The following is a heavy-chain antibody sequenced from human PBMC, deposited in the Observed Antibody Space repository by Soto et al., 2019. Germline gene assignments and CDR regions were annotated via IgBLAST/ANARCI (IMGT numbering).Heavy chain of an antibody. J-gene: IGHJ6*02. CDR1: GFTFSSYG. V-gene: IGHV3-33*01. Sequence: GGSLRLSCAASGFTFSSYGMHWVRQAPGKGLEWVAVIWYDGSNKYYADSVKGRFTISRDNSKNTLYLQMNSLRAEDTAVYYCARDITTGYYYYYYGMDVWGQGTTVTVSS. D-gene: IGHD3-22*01. CDR3: ARDITTGYYYYYYGMDV. CDR2: IWYDGSNK.